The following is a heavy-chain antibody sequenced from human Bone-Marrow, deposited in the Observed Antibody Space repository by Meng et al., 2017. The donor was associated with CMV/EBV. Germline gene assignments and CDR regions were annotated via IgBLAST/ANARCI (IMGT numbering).Heavy chain of an antibody. CDR2: ISSSSTI. CDR1: GLRFSDQY. V-gene: IGHV3-69-1*02. D-gene: IGHD6-6*01. J-gene: IGHJ2*01. CDR3: ARDTIAARPGVKYFDL. Sequence: GGSLRLSCAASGLRFSDQYMIWIRQAPGKGLEWVSSISSSSTIYYADSVKGRFTISRDNAKNSLYLQMNSLRAEDTAVYYCARDTIAARPGVKYFDLWGRGTLVTVSS.